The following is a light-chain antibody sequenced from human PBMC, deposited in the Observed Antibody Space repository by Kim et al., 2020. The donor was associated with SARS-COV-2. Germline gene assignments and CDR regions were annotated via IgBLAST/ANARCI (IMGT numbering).Light chain of an antibody. J-gene: IGLJ1*01. Sequence: APGKTATITCGGNNIVSTSVHWYQQKPGQAPVLVIYDDRARPSGIPERFSGFNSGNTATLTISRVEAGDEADYFFHVWDTPSDHYVLATGTKVTVL. CDR3: HVWDTPSDHYV. CDR2: DDR. V-gene: IGLV3-21*03. CDR1: NIVSTS.